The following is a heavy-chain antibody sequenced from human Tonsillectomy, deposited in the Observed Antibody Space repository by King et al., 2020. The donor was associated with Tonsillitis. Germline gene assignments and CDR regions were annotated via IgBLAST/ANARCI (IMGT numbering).Heavy chain of an antibody. CDR3: ARQPLYYDFWSGYSDYYYYYMDV. CDR1: GFTFSSYS. CDR2: ISSSSSYI. J-gene: IGHJ6*03. D-gene: IGHD3-3*01. Sequence: VQLVESGGGLVKPGGSLRLSCAASGFTFSSYSWNWVRQAPGKGLEWVASISSSSSYIYYSDSVKGRFTISRDKAKNSLYLQMNSLRAEDTAVYYCARQPLYYDFWSGYSDYYYYYMDVWGKGTTVTVSS. V-gene: IGHV3-21*01.